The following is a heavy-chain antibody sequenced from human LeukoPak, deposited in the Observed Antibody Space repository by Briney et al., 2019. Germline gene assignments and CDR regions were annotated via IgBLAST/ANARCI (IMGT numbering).Heavy chain of an antibody. D-gene: IGHD4-17*01. Sequence: SETLSLTCTVSGGSISSSSYYWGWIRQPPGKGLEWIGYIYYSGSTNYNPSLKSRVTISVDTSKNQFSLKLSSVTAADTAVYYCARFSANGDYGGEFDYWGQGTLVTVSS. CDR2: IYYSGST. CDR3: ARFSANGDYGGEFDY. CDR1: GGSISSSSYY. V-gene: IGHV4-61*05. J-gene: IGHJ4*02.